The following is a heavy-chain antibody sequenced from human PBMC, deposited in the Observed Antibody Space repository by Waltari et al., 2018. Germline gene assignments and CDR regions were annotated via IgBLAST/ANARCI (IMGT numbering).Heavy chain of an antibody. V-gene: IGHV4-38-2*01. Sequence: QESGPGXVXXXETLSLXCAVXGYSISSGXYWGWIRQPPGKGLEWSGSIYHSGSTXYNPSLKSRVXISVDTSKNQFSLKLSSXTAADTAVXYXARXADDYGDYCFDXWGQGTLVTVSS. CDR3: ARXADDYGDYCFDX. CDR2: IYHSGST. CDR1: GYSISSGXY. D-gene: IGHD4-17*01. J-gene: IGHJ4*02.